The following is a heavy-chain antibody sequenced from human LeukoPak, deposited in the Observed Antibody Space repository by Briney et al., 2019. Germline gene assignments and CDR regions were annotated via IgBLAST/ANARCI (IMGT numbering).Heavy chain of an antibody. CDR3: ARSQGGTMSLRHFDL. V-gene: IGHV3-53*01. J-gene: IGHJ2*01. CDR1: GFTVSSNY. CDR2: INSGGNA. D-gene: IGHD3-22*01. Sequence: GGSLRLSRAASGFTVSSNYMNWVRQAPGKGLEWVSVINSGGNAYYADSVKGRFTISRDNSKNMLYLQMNSLRAEDTAVYYCARSQGGTMSLRHFDLWGRGTLVTVSS.